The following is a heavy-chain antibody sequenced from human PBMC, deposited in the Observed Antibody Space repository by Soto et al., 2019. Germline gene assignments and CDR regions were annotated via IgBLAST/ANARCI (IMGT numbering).Heavy chain of an antibody. V-gene: IGHV1-69*06. CDR2: IIPVFATA. Sequence: SAKPASESPADTTTNPAKNCLRRAPGQLLDCMGGIIPVFATANYTHGFQGRFTLTADKSTSTAYMELSSLRYEYTAMYYCARERRNAYNSVGAGGQGTLVNVSS. CDR3: ARERRNAYNSVGA. J-gene: IGHJ4*01. CDR1: ADTTTNPA. D-gene: IGHD3-3*01.